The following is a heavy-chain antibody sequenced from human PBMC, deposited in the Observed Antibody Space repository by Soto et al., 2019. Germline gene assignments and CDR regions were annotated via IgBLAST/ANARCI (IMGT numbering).Heavy chain of an antibody. CDR3: ARDAYSSSETWFPQLSNRLYYYMDV. CDR2: IYYSGST. Sequence: SETLSLTCTVSGGSISSGGYYWSWIRQHPGKGLEWIGYIYYSGSTYYNPSLKSRVTISVDTSKNQFSLKLSSVTAADTAVYYCARDAYSSSETWFPQLSNRLYYYMDVWGKGTTVTVSS. V-gene: IGHV4-31*03. D-gene: IGHD6-13*01. J-gene: IGHJ6*03. CDR1: GGSISSGGYY.